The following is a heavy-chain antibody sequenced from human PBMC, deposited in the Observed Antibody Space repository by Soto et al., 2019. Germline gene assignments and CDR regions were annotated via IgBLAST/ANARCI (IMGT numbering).Heavy chain of an antibody. V-gene: IGHV3-23*01. CDR3: ARVLSEYCCGDCPYYYYYGMDV. Sequence: GGSLRLCCAASGFTFSSYAMSWVRQAPGKGLEWVSAISGSGGSTYYADSVKGRFTISRDNSKNTLYLQMNSLRAEDTAVYYCARVLSEYCCGDCPYYYYYGMDVWGQRTTVTVSS. CDR1: GFTFSSYA. D-gene: IGHD2-21*02. CDR2: ISGSGGST. J-gene: IGHJ6*02.